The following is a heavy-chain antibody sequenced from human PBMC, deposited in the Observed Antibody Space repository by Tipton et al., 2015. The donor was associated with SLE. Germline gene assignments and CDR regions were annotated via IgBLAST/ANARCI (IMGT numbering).Heavy chain of an antibody. Sequence: TLSLTCTVSGGSITNHYWNWIRQPPGKGLEWIGYIHYSGTTHDNPSLKSRVTMSVDMSKNQFSLTLGSVTPADTAVYYCARGAAAADTGAFDSWGQGTMVTVSS. CDR3: ARGAAAADTGAFDS. V-gene: IGHV4-59*11. D-gene: IGHD6-13*01. CDR2: IHYSGTT. CDR1: GGSITNHY. J-gene: IGHJ3*02.